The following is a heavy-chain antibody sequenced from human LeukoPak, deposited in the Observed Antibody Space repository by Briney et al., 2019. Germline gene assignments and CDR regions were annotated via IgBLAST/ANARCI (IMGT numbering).Heavy chain of an antibody. V-gene: IGHV1-2*02. CDR3: AKEETSDYGSGSYYNN. Sequence: ASVKVSCTASGYTFTDYYMHWVRQAPGQGLEWMGWINPNSGGTNYAQKFQGRVTMSRDTSISTAYMELSRLRSDDTAVFYCAKEETSDYGSGSYYNNWGQGTLVTVSS. D-gene: IGHD3-10*01. CDR1: GYTFTDYY. J-gene: IGHJ4*02. CDR2: INPNSGGT.